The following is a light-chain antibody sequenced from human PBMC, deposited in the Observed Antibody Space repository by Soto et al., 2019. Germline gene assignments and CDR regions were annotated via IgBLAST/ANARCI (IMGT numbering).Light chain of an antibody. CDR3: TSYTNRYTYV. CDR2: NVS. J-gene: IGLJ1*01. V-gene: IGLV2-14*01. Sequence: SALTQPASVSGSPGQSITISCTGKSSYVGGYNYVAWYQQHPGKAPKLLIYNVSNRPSGVSNRFSGSKSGNTASLTISGLHAEHEADYYCTSYTNRYTYVFGTSTKVTXL. CDR1: SSYVGGYNY.